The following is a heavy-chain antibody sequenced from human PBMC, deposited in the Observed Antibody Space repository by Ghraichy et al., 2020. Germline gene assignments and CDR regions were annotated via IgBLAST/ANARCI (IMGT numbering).Heavy chain of an antibody. CDR3: ARVKALEWFRVGDAFDI. J-gene: IGHJ3*02. D-gene: IGHD3-3*01. V-gene: IGHV1-18*01. CDR2: ISAYNGNT. Sequence: ASVTVSCKASGYTFTSYGISWVRQAPGQGLEWMGWISAYNGNTNYAQKLQGRVTMTTDTSTSTAYMELRSLRSDDTAVYYCARVKALEWFRVGDAFDIWGQGTMVTVSS. CDR1: GYTFTSYG.